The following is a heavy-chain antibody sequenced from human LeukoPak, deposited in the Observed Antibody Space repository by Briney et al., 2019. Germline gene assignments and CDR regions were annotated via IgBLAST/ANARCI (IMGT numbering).Heavy chain of an antibody. CDR3: ARDRAMVVGSSWYYDY. CDR1: GFTFSSYG. J-gene: IGHJ4*02. CDR2: IWYDGSNK. Sequence: GGSLRLSCAASGFTFSSYGMHWVRQAPGKGLEWVSLIWYDGSNKYYADSVKGRFTISRDNSKNTLNLQMNSLRAEDTALYYGARDRAMVVGSSWYYDYWGQGTLVTVSS. D-gene: IGHD5-18*01. V-gene: IGHV3-33*01.